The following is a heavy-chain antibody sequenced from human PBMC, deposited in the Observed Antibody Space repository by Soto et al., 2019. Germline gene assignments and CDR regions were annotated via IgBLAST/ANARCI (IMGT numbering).Heavy chain of an antibody. D-gene: IGHD2-21*02. Sequence: GGSRRHSCAASGFTFSSYAMGGVRHAPGKGLEWVSHISGSGGTTNYGDSVKGRFSISRDNSKNTLYLQMNSLRAEDTALYYCVKFFFYCYCAHLDLHSFPTRRSSDL. CDR1: GFTFSSYA. CDR2: ISGSGGTT. J-gene: IGHJ2*01. V-gene: IGHV3-23*01. CDR3: VKFFFYCYCAHLDLHSFPTRRSSDL.